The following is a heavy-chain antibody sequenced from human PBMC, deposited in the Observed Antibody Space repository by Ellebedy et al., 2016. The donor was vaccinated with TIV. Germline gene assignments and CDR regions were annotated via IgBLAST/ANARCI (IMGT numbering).Heavy chain of an antibody. Sequence: GESLKISXVASGFTFRSHGIYWVRQAPGKGLEWVAVISSDGSNKYYADSVKGRFTISRDNSKNTLYLQMNSLRTDDMAVYYCARGGSSGSSDYWGLGTLVTVSS. CDR2: ISSDGSNK. CDR3: ARGGSSGSSDY. V-gene: IGHV3-30*03. J-gene: IGHJ4*02. CDR1: GFTFRSHG. D-gene: IGHD3-10*01.